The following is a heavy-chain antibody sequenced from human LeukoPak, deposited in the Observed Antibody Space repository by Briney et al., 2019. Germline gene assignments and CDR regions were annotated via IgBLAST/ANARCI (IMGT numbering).Heavy chain of an antibody. CDR3: ARTILAP. Sequence: PGGSLRLSCAASGFTFSSYWMHWVRQSPGKGLVWVSRINSDGSSTTYADSVKGRFTISRDNTKKALFLQMNSLRSEDTAIYYCARTILAPWGQGTLVIVSS. D-gene: IGHD3-3*01. V-gene: IGHV3-74*01. CDR2: INSDGSST. J-gene: IGHJ5*02. CDR1: GFTFSSYW.